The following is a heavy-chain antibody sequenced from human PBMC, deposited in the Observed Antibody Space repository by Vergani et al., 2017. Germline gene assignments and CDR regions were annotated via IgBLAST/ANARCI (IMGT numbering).Heavy chain of an antibody. J-gene: IGHJ5*02. CDR1: GFTFIMHA. V-gene: IGHV3-23*04. CDR2: LSASDRRT. CDR3: ARERLVSRLGELSLNWFDP. D-gene: IGHD3-16*02. Sequence: VQLVESGGGVVQPGGSLRLSCAASGFTFIMHAMSWVRQAPGKGLEWVSTLSASDRRTHYADSVKGRFTISRDNAKNSLYLQMNSLRAEDTAVYYCARERLVSRLGELSLNWFDPWGQGTLVTVSS.